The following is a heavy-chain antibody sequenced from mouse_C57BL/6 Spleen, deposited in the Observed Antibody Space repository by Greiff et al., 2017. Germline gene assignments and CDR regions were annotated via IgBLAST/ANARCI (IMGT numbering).Heavy chain of an antibody. CDR1: GFTFSSYA. CDR2: ISSGGDYI. J-gene: IGHJ4*01. CDR3: TRDGLRRGDYAMDY. Sequence: EVKLMESGEGLVKPGGSLKLSCAASGFTFSSYAMSWVRQTPEKRLEWVAYISSGGDYIYYADTVKGRFTISRDNARNTLYLQMSSLKSEDTAMYYCTRDGLRRGDYAMDYWGQGTSVTVSS. V-gene: IGHV5-9-1*02. D-gene: IGHD2-4*01.